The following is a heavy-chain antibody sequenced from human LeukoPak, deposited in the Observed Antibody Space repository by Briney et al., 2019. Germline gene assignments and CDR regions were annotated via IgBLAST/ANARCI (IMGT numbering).Heavy chain of an antibody. CDR2: INRSGST. CDR1: GGSFSGYF. D-gene: IGHD6-6*01. CDR3: AVSAAALFDP. Sequence: SETLSLTCAIYGGSFSGYFWSWFRQPPGKGLEWIGEINRSGSTNYNSSLSLKSRVTISVDTSKNQFSLKLSSVTAADTAVYYCAVSAAALFDPWGQGTLVTV. J-gene: IGHJ5*02. V-gene: IGHV4-34*01.